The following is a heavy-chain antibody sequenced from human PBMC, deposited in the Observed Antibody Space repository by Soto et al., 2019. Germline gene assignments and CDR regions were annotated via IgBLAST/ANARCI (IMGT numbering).Heavy chain of an antibody. CDR2: IYYSGST. CDR1: GGSISSYY. J-gene: IGHJ6*03. Sequence: SETLSLTCTVSGGSISSYYWSWIRQPPGKGLEWIGYIYYSGSTDYNPSLKSRVTISVDTSKNQFSLKLSSVTAADTAVYYCARVGTTVTYYYYYYMDVWGKGTTVTLSS. D-gene: IGHD4-4*01. V-gene: IGHV4-59*01. CDR3: ARVGTTVTYYYYYYMDV.